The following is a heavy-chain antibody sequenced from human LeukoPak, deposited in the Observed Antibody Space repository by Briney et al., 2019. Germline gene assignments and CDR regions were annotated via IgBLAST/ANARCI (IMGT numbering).Heavy chain of an antibody. D-gene: IGHD2-15*01. CDR3: ARTTGYCSGGSCYSGGYYYYYGMDV. CDR1: GFTFSSYA. CDR2: ISYDGSNK. J-gene: IGHJ6*02. Sequence: GGSLRLSCAASGFTFSSYAMRWVRQAPGKGLEWVAVISYDGSNKYYADSVKGRFTISRDNSKNTLYLQMNSLRAEDTAVYYCARTTGYCSGGSCYSGGYYYYYGMDVWGQGTTVTVSS. V-gene: IGHV3-30*14.